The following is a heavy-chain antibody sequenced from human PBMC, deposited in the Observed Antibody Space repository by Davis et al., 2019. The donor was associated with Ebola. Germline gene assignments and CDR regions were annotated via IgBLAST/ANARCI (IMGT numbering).Heavy chain of an antibody. CDR3: ARGSDYVWGKDDF. D-gene: IGHD3-16*01. J-gene: IGHJ4*02. CDR2: INHSGNT. CDR1: GGTFRGYC. V-gene: IGHV4-34*01. Sequence: SETLSLTCAVYGGTFRGYCWSWIRQSPGKGLEWIGEINHSGNTKYNPSLRSRVSISVDTSKNQFSLSVTSLTAADTAVYYCARGSDYVWGKDDFWGQGTLVTVSS.